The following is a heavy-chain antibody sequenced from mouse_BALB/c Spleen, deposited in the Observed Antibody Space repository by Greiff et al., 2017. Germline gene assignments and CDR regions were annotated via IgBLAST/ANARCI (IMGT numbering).Heavy chain of an antibody. CDR1: GFNIKDTY. J-gene: IGHJ2*01. V-gene: IGHV14-3*02. Sequence: VQLKESGAELVKPGASVKLSCTASGFNIKDTYMHWVKQRPEQGLEWIGRIDPANGNTKYDPKFQGKATITADTSSNTAYLQLSSLTSEDTAVYYCASPDYWGQGTTLTVAS. CDR3: ASPDY. CDR2: IDPANGNT.